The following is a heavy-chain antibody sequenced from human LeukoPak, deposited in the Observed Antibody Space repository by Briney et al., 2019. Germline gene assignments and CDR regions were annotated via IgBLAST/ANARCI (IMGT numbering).Heavy chain of an antibody. J-gene: IGHJ6*02. CDR2: ISGSGGST. Sequence: GGSLRLSCAASGFTFSSYAMSWVRQAPGKGLEWVSAISGSGGSTYYADSVRGRFSISRDSSKNTVYLQMNSLRDEDTAVYYCARARPWDSSRSYYFGMDVWGHGTTVTVSS. D-gene: IGHD3-22*01. CDR1: GFTFSSYA. CDR3: ARARPWDSSRSYYFGMDV. V-gene: IGHV3-23*01.